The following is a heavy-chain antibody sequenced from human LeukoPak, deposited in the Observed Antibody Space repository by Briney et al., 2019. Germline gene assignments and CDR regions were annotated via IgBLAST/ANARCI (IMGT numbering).Heavy chain of an antibody. V-gene: IGHV4-34*01. CDR3: ARVSDIMISFGGAISYFDY. Sequence: SETLSLTCTLYGDSLNGSYWSWIRQPPGKVLEWIGEINHSGGTHYNPALWSRLTISIDTSKNKFSLQLTSVTAADTGVYFCARVSDIMISFGGAISYFDYWGQGALVTVSS. J-gene: IGHJ4*02. CDR2: INHSGGT. D-gene: IGHD3-16*02. CDR1: GDSLNGSY.